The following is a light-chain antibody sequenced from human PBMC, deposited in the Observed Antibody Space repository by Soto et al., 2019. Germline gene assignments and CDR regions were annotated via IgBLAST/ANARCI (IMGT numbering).Light chain of an antibody. CDR2: KAS. Sequence: INMTQSPSTLSGSVGDRVTITCRASQTISSWLAWYQQKPGKAPKLLIYKASTLKSGVPSRFSGSGSGTEFTLTISSLQPDDFATYYCQHYNSYSEAFGQGTKVDI. CDR3: QHYNSYSEA. CDR1: QTISSW. J-gene: IGKJ1*01. V-gene: IGKV1-5*03.